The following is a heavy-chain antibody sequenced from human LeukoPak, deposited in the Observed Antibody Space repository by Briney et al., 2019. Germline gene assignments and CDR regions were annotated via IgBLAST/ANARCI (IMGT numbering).Heavy chain of an antibody. CDR2: ISAYNGNT. D-gene: IGHD5-18*01. V-gene: IGHV1-18*01. J-gene: IGHJ4*02. CDR3: ARVSDTSMVTPGFDS. CDR1: GYTFTSYG. Sequence: GASVKVSCKASGYTFTSYGISWVRQAPGQGLEWMGWISAYNGNTNYAQNLQGRVTMTADTSTSTAYMELRSLRSGDTAMYFCARVSDTSMVTPGFDSWGQGTLVTVSS.